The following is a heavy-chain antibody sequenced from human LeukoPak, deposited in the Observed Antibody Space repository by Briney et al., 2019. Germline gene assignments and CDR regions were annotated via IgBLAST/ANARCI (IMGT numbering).Heavy chain of an antibody. CDR2: IYYSGST. Sequence: KSSETLSLTCTVSGGSISSYYWSWIRQPPGKGLEWIGYIYYSGSTNYNPSLKSRVSISVDTSKNQFSLKLSSVTAADTAVYYCARGTLYSSSWYNYWGQGTLVTVSS. CDR3: ARGTLYSSSWYNY. V-gene: IGHV4-59*12. D-gene: IGHD6-13*01. CDR1: GGSISSYY. J-gene: IGHJ4*02.